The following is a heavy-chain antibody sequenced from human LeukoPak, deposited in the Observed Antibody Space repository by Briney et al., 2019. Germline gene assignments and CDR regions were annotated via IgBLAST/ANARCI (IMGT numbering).Heavy chain of an antibody. Sequence: GGSLRLSCAASGFTFSLYVMCWVRQAPGKGLEWVSSITGSGGSTYYADSVKGRFTISRDNSKNTLYLQLSSLRAEDTAVYYCAREMATIRGQGTLVTVSS. V-gene: IGHV3-23*01. CDR3: AREMATI. J-gene: IGHJ4*02. CDR2: ITGSGGST. CDR1: GFTFSLYV. D-gene: IGHD5-24*01.